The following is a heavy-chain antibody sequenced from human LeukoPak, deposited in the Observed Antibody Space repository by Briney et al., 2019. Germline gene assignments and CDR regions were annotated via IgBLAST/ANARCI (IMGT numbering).Heavy chain of an antibody. V-gene: IGHV3-11*01. CDR2: ISSSGSTI. D-gene: IGHD3-9*01. CDR3: ARAMHYDIFAAFDI. Sequence: PVGSLRLSCAASGFTSSDYYMSWIRQAPGEGLGWVSYISSSGSTIYYADSVKGRFTISRDNAKNSLYLQMNSLRAEDTAVYYCARAMHYDIFAAFDIWGQGTKVTVSS. J-gene: IGHJ3*02. CDR1: GFTSSDYY.